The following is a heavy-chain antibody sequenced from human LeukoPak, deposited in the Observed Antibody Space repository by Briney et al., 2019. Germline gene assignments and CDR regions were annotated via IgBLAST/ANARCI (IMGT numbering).Heavy chain of an antibody. CDR3: ARGGIAAAGTTNWFDP. D-gene: IGHD6-13*01. Sequence: ASVKVSCKASGGTFSSYAISWVRQAPGQGLEWKGRIIPILGIANYAQKFQGRVTITADKSTSTAYMELSSLRSEDTAVYYCARGGIAAAGTTNWFDPWGQGTLVTVSS. CDR1: GGTFSSYA. V-gene: IGHV1-69*04. J-gene: IGHJ5*02. CDR2: IIPILGIA.